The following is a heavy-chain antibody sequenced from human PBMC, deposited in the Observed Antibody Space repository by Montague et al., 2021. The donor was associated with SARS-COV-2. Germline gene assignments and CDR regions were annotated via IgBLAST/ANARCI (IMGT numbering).Heavy chain of an antibody. CDR2: IYYSGST. V-gene: IGHV4-39*07. J-gene: IGHJ6*02. D-gene: IGHD3-10*01. Sequence: SETLSLTCTVSGGSISSSSYYWGWIRRPPGKGLEWIGSIYYSGSTYYNPSLKSRVTISVDTSKNQFSLKLSSVTAADTAVYYCAREGSGRGYYYYGMDVWGQGTTVTVSS. CDR3: AREGSGRGYYYYGMDV. CDR1: GGSISSSSYY.